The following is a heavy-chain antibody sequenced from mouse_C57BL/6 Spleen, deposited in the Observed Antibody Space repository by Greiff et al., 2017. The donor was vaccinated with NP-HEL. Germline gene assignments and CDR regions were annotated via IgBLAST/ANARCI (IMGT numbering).Heavy chain of an antibody. V-gene: IGHV1-55*01. Sequence: VKLQQPGAELVKPGASVKMSCKASGYTFTSYWITWVKQRPGQGLEWIGDIYPGSGSTNYNEKFKSKATLTVDTSSSTAYMQLSSLTSEDSAVYYCARPDVGPYAMDYWGQGTSVTVSS. CDR2: IYPGSGST. CDR3: ARPDVGPYAMDY. J-gene: IGHJ4*01. CDR1: GYTFTSYW.